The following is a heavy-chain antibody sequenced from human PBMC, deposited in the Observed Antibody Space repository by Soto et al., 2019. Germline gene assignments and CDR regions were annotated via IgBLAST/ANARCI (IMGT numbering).Heavy chain of an antibody. J-gene: IGHJ4*02. Sequence: TGGSLRLSCVASGFTFNYFYMNWVRQRPGKGLEWVASISHSSGEMYYADSVKGRFTVSRDNADNSLYLHMNSLRVDDTAIYFCGRVSLDSYPDYWGQGTLVTVSS. CDR3: GRVSLDSYPDY. CDR2: ISHSSGEM. D-gene: IGHD5-18*01. V-gene: IGHV3-21*01. CDR1: GFTFNYFY.